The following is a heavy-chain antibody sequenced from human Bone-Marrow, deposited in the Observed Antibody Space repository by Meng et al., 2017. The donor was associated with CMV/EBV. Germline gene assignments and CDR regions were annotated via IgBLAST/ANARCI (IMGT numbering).Heavy chain of an antibody. CDR2: MNPNSGNT. J-gene: IGHJ6*02. CDR3: ARGNSAKYYYGMVV. CDR1: GYTFTGYY. V-gene: IGHV1-8*02. D-gene: IGHD5-24*01. Sequence: ASVKVSCKASGYTFTGYYMHWVRQAPGQGLEWMGWMNPNSGNTGYAQKFQGRVTMTRNTSISTAYMELSSLRSEDTAVYYCARGNSAKYYYGMVVWGQGTTVTVSS.